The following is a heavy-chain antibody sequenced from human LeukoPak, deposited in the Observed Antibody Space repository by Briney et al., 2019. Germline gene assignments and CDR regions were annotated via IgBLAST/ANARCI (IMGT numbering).Heavy chain of an antibody. Sequence: PGGSLRLSCAASGFTFNSYAMNWVRQAPGKGLEWVSAISGSGGTTYYADSVKGRFTISRDNTKSSLYLQMNSLRAEDTAVYYCARTDGYPWFDQWGQGTLVTVSS. CDR2: ISGSGGTT. V-gene: IGHV3-23*01. D-gene: IGHD5-24*01. J-gene: IGHJ5*02. CDR3: ARTDGYPWFDQ. CDR1: GFTFNSYA.